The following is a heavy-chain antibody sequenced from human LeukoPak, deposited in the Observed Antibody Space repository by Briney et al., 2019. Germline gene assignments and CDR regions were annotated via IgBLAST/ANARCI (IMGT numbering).Heavy chain of an antibody. CDR2: ISYDGSNK. J-gene: IGHJ4*02. D-gene: IGHD3-16*01. Sequence: GGSLRLSCAASGFTFSSYAMHWVRQAPGKGLEWVAVISYDGSNKYYADSVKGRFTISRDNSKNTLYLQTNSLRAEDTAVYYCARGGRGFGGVIDYWGQGTLVTVSS. CDR3: ARGGRGFGGVIDY. CDR1: GFTFSSYA. V-gene: IGHV3-30-3*01.